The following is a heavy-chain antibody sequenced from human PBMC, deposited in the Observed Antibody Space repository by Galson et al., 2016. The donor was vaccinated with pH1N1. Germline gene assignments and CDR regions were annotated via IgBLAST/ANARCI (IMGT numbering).Heavy chain of an antibody. V-gene: IGHV4-38-2*01. Sequence: ETLSLTCAVSGYSIRNGYFWGWIRQPPGQGLEWIGIIYHSGTTYYNPSLESRVTISVDTSKNQFSLKVKSVTAADTAVYYCARHPLYYDSSGYYFDYWGQGILVTVSS. CDR1: GYSIRNGYF. D-gene: IGHD3-22*01. J-gene: IGHJ4*02. CDR2: IYHSGTT. CDR3: ARHPLYYDSSGYYFDY.